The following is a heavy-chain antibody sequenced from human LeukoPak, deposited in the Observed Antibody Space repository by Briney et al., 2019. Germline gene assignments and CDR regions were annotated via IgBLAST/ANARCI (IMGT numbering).Heavy chain of an antibody. CDR1: GFTFSSYS. CDR2: ISSSSSYI. J-gene: IGHJ6*02. V-gene: IGHV3-21*01. CDR3: ARARSMGAELYGGMGV. Sequence: GGSLRLSCAASGFTFSSYSMNWVRQAPGKGLEWVSSISSSSSYIYYADSVKGRFTISRDNAKNSLYLQMNSLRAEDTAVYYCARARSMGAELYGGMGVWGQGTTVTVSS. D-gene: IGHD1-26*01.